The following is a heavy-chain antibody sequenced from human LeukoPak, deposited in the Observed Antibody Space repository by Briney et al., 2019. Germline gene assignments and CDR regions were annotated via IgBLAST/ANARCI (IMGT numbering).Heavy chain of an antibody. J-gene: IGHJ6*04. V-gene: IGHV3-9*01. D-gene: IGHD2-2*01. CDR3: AKDTEYQLLSPHLDV. CDR1: GFTFDDYA. CDR2: ISWNSGSI. Sequence: GRSLRLSCAASGFTFDDYAMHWVRQAPGKGLEWVSGISWNSGSIGYADSVKGRFTISRDNAKNSLYLQMNSLRAEDTALYYCAKDTEYQLLSPHLDVWGKGTTATVSS.